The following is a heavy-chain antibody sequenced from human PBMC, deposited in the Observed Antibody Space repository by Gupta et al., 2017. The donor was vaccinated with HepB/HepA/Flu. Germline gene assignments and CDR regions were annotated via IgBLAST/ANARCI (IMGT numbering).Heavy chain of an antibody. CDR1: GFTFSSYE. J-gene: IGHJ4*02. V-gene: IGHV3-48*03. CDR2: ISSSGSTI. D-gene: IGHD5-24*01. CDR3: AREDGYNSVDY. Sequence: EVQLVESGGGLVQPGGSLRLSCAASGFTFSSYEMNWVRQAPGKGLEWVSYISSSGSTIYYADSVKGRFTISRDNAKNSLYLQMNSLRAEDTAVYYCAREDGYNSVDYWGQGTLVTVSS.